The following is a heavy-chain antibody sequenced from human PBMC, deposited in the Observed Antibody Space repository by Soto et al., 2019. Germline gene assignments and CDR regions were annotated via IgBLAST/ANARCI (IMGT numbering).Heavy chain of an antibody. Sequence: EVQLMESGGGLVQPGGSLRLSCAASGFIFSDYYMDWVRQVPGKGLEWVGRTRNKVNSFSAEYAASVKGRFSIYRDASKDSMYLQMNSLNSDDTAVYYCARATGGSYDYWGQGALVTVSS. CDR2: TRNKVNSFSA. CDR3: ARATGGSYDY. J-gene: IGHJ4*02. V-gene: IGHV3-72*01. D-gene: IGHD3-16*01. CDR1: GFIFSDYY.